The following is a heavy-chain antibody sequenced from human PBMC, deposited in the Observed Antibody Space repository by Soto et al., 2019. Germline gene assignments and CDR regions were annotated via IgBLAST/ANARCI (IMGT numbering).Heavy chain of an antibody. CDR3: AREVQVHTPAVVY. CDR1: GGTFNTYA. Sequence: QVQLVQYGAEMKKPGSSVKVSCQSSGGTFNTYAMNWVRQAPGQGPEWMGDISPMFGAASYAPKIQGRVTITAEEATGTSYMKLSSLTSEDTALYFCAREVQVHTPAVVYGGQGTLVTVSS. J-gene: IGHJ4*02. V-gene: IGHV1-69*01. D-gene: IGHD3-10*01. CDR2: ISPMFGAA.